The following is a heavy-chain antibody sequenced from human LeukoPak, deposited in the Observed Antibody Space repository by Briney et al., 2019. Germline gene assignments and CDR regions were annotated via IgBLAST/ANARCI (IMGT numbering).Heavy chain of an antibody. D-gene: IGHD6-13*01. Sequence: PGGSLRLSCAASGFTFSSYGMHWVRQAPGKGLEGGAVIWYDGSNKYYADSVKGRFTISRDNSKNTLYLQMNSLRAEDTALYYCARGAAGLDYWGQGTLVTVSS. CDR1: GFTFSSYG. J-gene: IGHJ4*02. CDR3: ARGAAGLDY. V-gene: IGHV3-33*01. CDR2: IWYDGSNK.